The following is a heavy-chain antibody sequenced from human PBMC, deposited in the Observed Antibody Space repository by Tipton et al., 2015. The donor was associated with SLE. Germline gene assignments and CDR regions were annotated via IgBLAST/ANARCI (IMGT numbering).Heavy chain of an antibody. D-gene: IGHD2-21*01. CDR2: IYSGGST. CDR3: AKVGVDDAFDI. J-gene: IGHJ3*02. CDR1: GFTVSSNY. Sequence: SLRLSCAASGFTVSSNYMSWVRQAPGKGLEWVSVIYSGGSTYYADSVKGRFTISRDNSKNTLYLQMNSLRAEDTAVYYCAKVGVDDAFDIWGQGTMVTVSS. V-gene: IGHV3-53*05.